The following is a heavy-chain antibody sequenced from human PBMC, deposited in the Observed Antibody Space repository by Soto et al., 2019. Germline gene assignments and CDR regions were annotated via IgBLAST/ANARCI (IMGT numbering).Heavy chain of an antibody. CDR3: ARASQCKSYFDCFAWLDY. CDR1: SSSISGLY. V-gene: IGHV4-4*07. J-gene: IGHJ4*02. D-gene: IGHD3-9*01. Sequence: QVQLQESGPGLVRPSETLFLTCTVSSSSISGLYWTWIRQPAGKGLEWIGRIYSSGETNYNPSRPGRVIMSLDTSKNQFAQNLTSVTAADTAGYYCARASQCKSYFDCFAWLDYWGQGTLVTVSS. CDR2: IYSSGET.